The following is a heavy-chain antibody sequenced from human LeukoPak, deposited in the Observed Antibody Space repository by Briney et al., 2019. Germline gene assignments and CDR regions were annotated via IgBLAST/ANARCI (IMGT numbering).Heavy chain of an antibody. CDR1: GGSFSDYY. CDR3: ASRNLANDY. V-gene: IGHV4-59*01. CDR2: IYHTGSN. J-gene: IGHJ4*02. Sequence: SETLSLTCTVSGGSFSDYYWSWIRQSPGKGLEWIGYIYHTGSNSYSPYLKRRVTISADTSQNQFSLKLSSVTAADTAVYYCASRNLANDYWGQGTLVTVSS.